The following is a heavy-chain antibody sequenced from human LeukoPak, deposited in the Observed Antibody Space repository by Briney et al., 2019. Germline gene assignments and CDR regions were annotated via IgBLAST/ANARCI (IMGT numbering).Heavy chain of an antibody. Sequence: GGSLRLSCTASGFTLSSYWMSWVRQAPGKGLEWVANIKEDGSEKYYVDSVKGRFTIPRDNPKNSLSLQMNSLRVEDTAVFYCAKERWGSSGHFDLWGQGTLVTVSS. CDR1: GFTLSSYW. J-gene: IGHJ4*02. CDR2: IKEDGSEK. D-gene: IGHD6-19*01. CDR3: AKERWGSSGHFDL. V-gene: IGHV3-7*01.